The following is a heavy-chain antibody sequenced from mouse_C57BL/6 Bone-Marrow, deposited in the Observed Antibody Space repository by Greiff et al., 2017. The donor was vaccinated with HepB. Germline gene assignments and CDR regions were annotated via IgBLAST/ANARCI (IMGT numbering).Heavy chain of an antibody. V-gene: IGHV5-17*01. CDR2: ISSGSSTI. CDR3: ARPGYGLRRPYYAMDY. CDR1: GFTFSDYG. Sequence: VHVKQSGGGLVKPGGSLKLSCAASGFTFSDYGMHWVRQAPEKGLEWVAYISSGSSTIYYADTVKGRFNISRDNAKNTLFLQMTSLRSEDTAMYYCARPGYGLRRPYYAMDYWGQGTSVTVSS. J-gene: IGHJ4*01. D-gene: IGHD2-2*01.